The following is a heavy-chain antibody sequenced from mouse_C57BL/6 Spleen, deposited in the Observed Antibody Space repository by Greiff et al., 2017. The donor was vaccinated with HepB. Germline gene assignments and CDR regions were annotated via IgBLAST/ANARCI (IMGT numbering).Heavy chain of an antibody. Sequence: EVKLMESGAELVRPGASVKLSCTASGFNIKDDYMHWVKQRPEQGLEWIGWIDPENGDTEYASKFQGKATITADTSSNTAYLQLSSLTSEDTAVYYCTTSNYAYFDVWGTGTTVTVSS. D-gene: IGHD2-5*01. J-gene: IGHJ1*03. CDR3: TTSNYAYFDV. CDR2: IDPENGDT. CDR1: GFNIKDDY. V-gene: IGHV14-4*01.